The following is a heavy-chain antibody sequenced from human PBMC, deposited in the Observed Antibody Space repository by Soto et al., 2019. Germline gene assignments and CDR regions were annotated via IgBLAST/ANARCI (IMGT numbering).Heavy chain of an antibody. V-gene: IGHV1-69*01. J-gene: IGHJ6*02. CDR3: ARDRGGGYESYYYYYGMDV. Sequence: QVPLVQSGAEVKKPGSSVKVSCKASGGTFSSYAISWVRQAPGQGLEWMGGIIPIFGTANYAQKFQGRVTITADESTSTAYMELSSLRSEDTAVYYCARDRGGGYESYYYYYGMDVWGQGTTVAVSS. D-gene: IGHD5-12*01. CDR2: IIPIFGTA. CDR1: GGTFSSYA.